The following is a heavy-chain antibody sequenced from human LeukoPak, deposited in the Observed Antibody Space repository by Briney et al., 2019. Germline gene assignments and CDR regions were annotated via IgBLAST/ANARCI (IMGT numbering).Heavy chain of an antibody. D-gene: IGHD2-2*01. CDR3: ARGHSVVVPAAIHVSSYYYYYMDV. J-gene: IGHJ6*03. CDR1: GGSISGTTHN. Sequence: PSETLSLTCSVSGGSISGTTHNWGWIRQPPGRELEWIATIYYSESTKKSPSLKSRVTISVDTSKNQFSLKLSSVTAADTAVYYCARGHSVVVPAAIHVSSYYYYYMDVWGKGTTVTVSS. CDR2: IYYSEST. V-gene: IGHV4-39*07.